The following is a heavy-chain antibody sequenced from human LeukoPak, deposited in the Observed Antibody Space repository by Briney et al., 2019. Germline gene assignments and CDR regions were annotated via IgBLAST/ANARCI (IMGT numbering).Heavy chain of an antibody. J-gene: IGHJ3*02. CDR2: IFPGDSDT. V-gene: IGHV5-51*01. Sequence: GESLKISCKASGYTFTSYWIGWVRQVPGKGLEWMGVIFPGDSDTRYSPSFQGQVTFSADKSTNTAFLHWDSLKASDTAMYYCSRQGSAGDAFDIWGQGTVITVSS. D-gene: IGHD6-19*01. CDR1: GYTFTSYW. CDR3: SRQGSAGDAFDI.